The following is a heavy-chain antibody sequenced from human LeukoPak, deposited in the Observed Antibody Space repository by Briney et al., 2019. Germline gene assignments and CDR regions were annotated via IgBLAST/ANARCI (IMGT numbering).Heavy chain of an antibody. CDR1: GFTFDDYA. Sequence: GGSLRLSCAASGFTFDDYAMHWVRQAPGKGLEWVSAISGSGGSTYYADPVKGRFTISRDNSKNTLYLQMNSLRAEDTAVYYCARIRGYSYGYDYWGQGTLVTVSS. V-gene: IGHV3-23*01. D-gene: IGHD5-18*01. J-gene: IGHJ4*02. CDR2: ISGSGGST. CDR3: ARIRGYSYGYDY.